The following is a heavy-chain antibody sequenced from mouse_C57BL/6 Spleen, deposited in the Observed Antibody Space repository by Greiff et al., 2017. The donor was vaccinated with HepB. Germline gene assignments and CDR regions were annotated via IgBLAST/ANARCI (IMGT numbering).Heavy chain of an antibody. CDR1: GFNIKDYY. V-gene: IGHV14-1*01. CDR3: TTEPLSYYYGSSWFAY. J-gene: IGHJ3*01. CDR2: IDPEDGDT. D-gene: IGHD1-1*01. Sequence: EVQLQQSGAELVRPGASVKLSCTASGFNIKDYYMHWVKQRPEQGLEWIGRIDPEDGDTEYAPKFQGKATMTADTSSNTAYLQLSSLTSEDTAVYYCTTEPLSYYYGSSWFAYWGQGTLVTVSA.